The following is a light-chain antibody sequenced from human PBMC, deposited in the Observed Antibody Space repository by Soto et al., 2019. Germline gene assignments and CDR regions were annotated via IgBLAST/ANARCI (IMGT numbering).Light chain of an antibody. CDR3: QQYEEWPPALT. CDR1: QSVSSN. V-gene: IGKV3-15*01. J-gene: IGKJ4*01. CDR2: GAS. Sequence: EIVMTQSPATLSVSPGERATLSCRASQSVSSNLAWYQQKFGQAPRLLIYGASTRATGIPARFSGSGSGTESTLSISSLQSEDVAVYYCQQYEEWPPALTFGGGTKVDIK.